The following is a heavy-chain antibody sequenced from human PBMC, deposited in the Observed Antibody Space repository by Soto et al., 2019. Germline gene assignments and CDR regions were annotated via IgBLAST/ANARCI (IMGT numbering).Heavy chain of an antibody. CDR2: SIPLMRTV. Sequence: QEELVQSGAEVKKPGSSVNVSCRTSEGTFASYSITWLRQAPGQRLEWMGESIPLMRTVNYAQKFQDRVTITGDRSTSTVYMALSSLRSDDTAVYYCARDPVDLFGYLDVWGQGTPVTVSS. D-gene: IGHD2-21*01. V-gene: IGHV1-69*06. J-gene: IGHJ6*02. CDR3: ARDPVDLFGYLDV. CDR1: EGTFASYS.